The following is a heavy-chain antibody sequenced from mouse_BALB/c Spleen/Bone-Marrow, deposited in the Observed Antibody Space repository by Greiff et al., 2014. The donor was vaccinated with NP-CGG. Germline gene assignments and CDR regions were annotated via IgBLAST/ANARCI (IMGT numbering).Heavy chain of an antibody. CDR2: IDTSDSYI. J-gene: IGHJ4*01. CDR1: GYTFTDKW. D-gene: IGHD2-4*01. V-gene: IGHV1-69*01. CDR3: ARGGHDFSLDY. Sequence: QVQLQQSGAEFVMPGASVKMSCKASGYTFTDKWMHWVKQRPGQGLEWIGAIDTSDSYINYNQKFKGKASLTVDASSSTAYMHLSSLTPDDSAVYYCARGGHDFSLDYWGQGTSVIVSS.